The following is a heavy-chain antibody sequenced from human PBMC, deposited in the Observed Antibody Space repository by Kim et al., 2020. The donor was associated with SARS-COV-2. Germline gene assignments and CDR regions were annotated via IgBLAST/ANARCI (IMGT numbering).Heavy chain of an antibody. Sequence: DSVKVSCKVSGYTLTELSMHWVRQAPGKGLEWMGGFDPEDGETIYAQKFQGRVTMTEDTSTDTAYMELSSLRSEDTAVYYCATGFGHYHDSSGYYYGVGIDYWGQGTLVTVSS. V-gene: IGHV1-24*01. D-gene: IGHD3-22*01. CDR3: ATGFGHYHDSSGYYYGVGIDY. J-gene: IGHJ4*02. CDR1: GYTLTELS. CDR2: FDPEDGET.